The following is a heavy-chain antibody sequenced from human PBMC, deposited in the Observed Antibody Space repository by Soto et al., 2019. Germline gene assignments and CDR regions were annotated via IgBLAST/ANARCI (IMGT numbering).Heavy chain of an antibody. J-gene: IGHJ4*02. CDR3: ARDRAYYYDSSGPGTRYFDY. Sequence: ASVKVSCKASGYTFTSYAMHWVRQAPGQRLEWMGWSNAGNGNTKYSQEFQGRVTITRDTSASTAYMELSSLRSEDTAVYYCARDRAYYYDSSGPGTRYFDYWGQGTLVTVSS. D-gene: IGHD3-22*01. CDR1: GYTFTSYA. V-gene: IGHV1-3*02. CDR2: SNAGNGNT.